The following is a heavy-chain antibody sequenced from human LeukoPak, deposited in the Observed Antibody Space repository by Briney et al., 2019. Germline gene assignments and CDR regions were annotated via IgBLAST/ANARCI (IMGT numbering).Heavy chain of an antibody. CDR2: ISSSSSYI. V-gene: IGHV3-21*01. CDR1: GFTVSSSY. D-gene: IGHD6-13*01. Sequence: GGSLRLSCAASGFTVSSSYMTWVRQAPGKGLEWVSSISSSSSYIYYADSVKGRFTISGDNAKNSLYLQMNSLRAEDTAVYYCARDSGIAAAGLGDYWGQGTLVTVSS. J-gene: IGHJ4*02. CDR3: ARDSGIAAAGLGDY.